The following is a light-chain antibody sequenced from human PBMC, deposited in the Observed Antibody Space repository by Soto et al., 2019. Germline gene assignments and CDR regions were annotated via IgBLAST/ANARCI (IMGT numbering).Light chain of an antibody. J-gene: IGKJ3*01. CDR3: QQRNNWPSFT. CDR1: QSVTNN. CDR2: GAS. Sequence: EIVLTQSPGTLSLSPGERATLSCRASQSVTNNLAWYRQKPGQAPRLLIYGASTRATGIPARFSGSGSGTDFTLTISSLEPEDFAVYYCQQRNNWPSFTFGPGTKVDI. V-gene: IGKV3-11*01.